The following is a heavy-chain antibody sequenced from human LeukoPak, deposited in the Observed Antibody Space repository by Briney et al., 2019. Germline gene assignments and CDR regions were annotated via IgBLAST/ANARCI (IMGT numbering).Heavy chain of an antibody. Sequence: PGGSLRLSCAASGFTVSSNYMSWVRQAPGKGLEWVSVIYSGGSTYYADSVKGRFTISRDNSKNTLYLQMNSLRAEDTAVYHCARGTNKRPLARWGQGTLVTVSS. J-gene: IGHJ4*02. CDR3: ARGTNKRPLAR. CDR2: IYSGGST. CDR1: GFTVSSNY. V-gene: IGHV3-66*01. D-gene: IGHD1-1*01.